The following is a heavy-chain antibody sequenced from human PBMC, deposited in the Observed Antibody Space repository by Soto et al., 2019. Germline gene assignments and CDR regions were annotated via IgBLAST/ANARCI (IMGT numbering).Heavy chain of an antibody. V-gene: IGHV3-23*01. Sequence: EVQLLESGGGLVQPGGSLRLSCAASGFTFSSYAMSCVRQAPGKGLEWVSTISGSGGRTNYADSVKGRFTISRDNSKKTLYLQMNSLRAEDTAVYYCALNSRRWETFVYWGQGPLVTVSS. D-gene: IGHD6-13*01. CDR1: GFTFSSYA. J-gene: IGHJ4*02. CDR2: ISGSGGRT. CDR3: ALNSRRWETFVY.